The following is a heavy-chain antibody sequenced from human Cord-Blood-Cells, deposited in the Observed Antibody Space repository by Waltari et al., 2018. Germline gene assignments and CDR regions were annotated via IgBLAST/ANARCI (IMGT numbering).Heavy chain of an antibody. Sequence: QVQLVQSGAEVKKPGASLKVSCKASGYTFTRYGISWVRQAPGQGLEWMGWFRAYNGNTNYAQKPQGRATMTTDTSTSAAYMELRSLRSDDTAVYYCARYGSGYCGCDCFRYNWFDPWGQGTLVTVSS. CDR2: FRAYNGNT. J-gene: IGHJ5*02. CDR3: ARYGSGYCGCDCFRYNWFDP. D-gene: IGHD2-21*01. V-gene: IGHV1-18*04. CDR1: GYTFTRYG.